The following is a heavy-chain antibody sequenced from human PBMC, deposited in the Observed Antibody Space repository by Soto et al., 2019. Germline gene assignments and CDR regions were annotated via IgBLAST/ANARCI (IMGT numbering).Heavy chain of an antibody. V-gene: IGHV4-39*06. CDR3: VHAYHNSDGYYYIFDH. D-gene: IGHD3-22*01. CDR1: GGSISSSSYY. Sequence: SETLSLTCTVSGGSISSSSYYWGWIRQPPGKGLEWIGSIYYSGSTYYNPSLKSRVTKDTSKNQVVLRMTNMDPGDTATYYCVHAYHNSDGYYYIFDHWGKGTLVTVSS. CDR2: IYYSGST. J-gene: IGHJ4*02.